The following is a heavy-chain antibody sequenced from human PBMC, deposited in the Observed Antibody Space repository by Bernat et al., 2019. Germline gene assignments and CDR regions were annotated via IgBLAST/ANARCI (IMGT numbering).Heavy chain of an antibody. V-gene: IGHV3-33*01. Sequence: QVQLVESGGGVVQPGRSLRLSCAASGFTFSSYGMHWVRQAPGKGLEWVAVIWYDGSNKYYADSVKGRFTISRDNSKNTLYLQMNSLRAEDTAVYYCARDKGDLVGAFDIWGQGTMVTVSS. CDR2: IWYDGSNK. J-gene: IGHJ3*02. CDR3: ARDKGDLVGAFDI. D-gene: IGHD3-10*01. CDR1: GFTFSSYG.